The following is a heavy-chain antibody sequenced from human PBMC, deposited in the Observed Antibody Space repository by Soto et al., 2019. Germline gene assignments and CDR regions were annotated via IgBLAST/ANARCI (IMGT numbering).Heavy chain of an antibody. J-gene: IGHJ4*02. V-gene: IGHV4-59*11. Sequence: QMQLQESGPGLVNPSETLSLSCTVSGGPFTDHFWTWIRQPPGKGLEWIGCAHSSGPADYNPSLKSRVTISVDTSKKQFSLELKSVTSADTAVYYCARSRSNWDYWGQGTLVTVSS. CDR1: GGPFTDHF. D-gene: IGHD1-20*01. CDR3: ARSRSNWDY. CDR2: AHSSGPA.